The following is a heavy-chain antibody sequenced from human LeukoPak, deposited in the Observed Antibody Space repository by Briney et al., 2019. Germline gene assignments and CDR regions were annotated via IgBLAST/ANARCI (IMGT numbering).Heavy chain of an antibody. CDR3: ATRVATYFDL. CDR2: ISGSGGTT. CDR1: GFXFSSYA. V-gene: IGHV3-23*01. J-gene: IGHJ2*01. Sequence: GGSLRLSCAASGFXFSSYAISWVRQAPGKGQEWVSAISGSGGTTYYADSVKGRFTISRDNSKNTLYLQMNSLRAEDTAVYYCATRVATYFDLWGRGTLVAVSS.